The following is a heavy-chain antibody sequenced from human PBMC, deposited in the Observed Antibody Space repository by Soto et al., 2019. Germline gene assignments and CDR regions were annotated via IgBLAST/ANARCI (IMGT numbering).Heavy chain of an antibody. CDR1: GYAFTTYG. D-gene: IGHD1-1*01. V-gene: IGHV1-18*03. CDR2: ISAHNGNT. Sequence: QVHLVQSGAEVKKPGASVKVSCQGSGYAFTTYGITWVRQAPGQGLEWMGWISAHNGNTNYAKKRKGRVTVTKDTSTSTADMALRRRKSDAIALYYCARGRYGDYWGQGALVTVSS. CDR3: ARGRYGDY. J-gene: IGHJ4*02.